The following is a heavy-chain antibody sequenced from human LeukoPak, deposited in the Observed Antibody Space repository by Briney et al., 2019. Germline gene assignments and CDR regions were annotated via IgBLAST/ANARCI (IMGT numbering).Heavy chain of an antibody. Sequence: ASVKVSCKASGYTFTSYAMHWVRQAPGQRLEWMGWINAGNGNTKYSQKFQGRVTITRDTSASTAYMELSSLRSEDTAVYYCARGGGYDPLFDYWGQGTLVTVSS. CDR2: INAGNGNT. J-gene: IGHJ4*02. V-gene: IGHV1-3*01. CDR1: GYTFTSYA. D-gene: IGHD5-12*01. CDR3: ARGGGYDPLFDY.